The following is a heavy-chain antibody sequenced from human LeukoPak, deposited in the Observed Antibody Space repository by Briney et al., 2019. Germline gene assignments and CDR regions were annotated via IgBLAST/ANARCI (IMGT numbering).Heavy chain of an antibody. CDR2: ISAYNGNT. D-gene: IGHD3-10*01. CDR1: GYTFTSYG. V-gene: IGHV1-18*01. Sequence: ASVKVSCKASGYTFTSYGISWVRQAPGQGLEWMGWISAYNGNTNYAQKLQGRVTMTTDTSTSTAYMELRSLRSDDAAVYYCARESSPGSPFDYWGQGTLVTVSS. J-gene: IGHJ4*02. CDR3: ARESSPGSPFDY.